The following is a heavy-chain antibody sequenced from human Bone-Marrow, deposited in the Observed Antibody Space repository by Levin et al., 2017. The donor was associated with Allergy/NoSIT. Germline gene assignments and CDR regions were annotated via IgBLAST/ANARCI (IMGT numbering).Heavy chain of an antibody. V-gene: IGHV3-21*01. CDR3: ASLAAAGTHFDY. Sequence: GGSLRLSCAASGFTFSSYSMNWVRQAPGKGLEWVSSISSSSSYIYYADSVKGRFTISRDNAKNSLYLQMNSLRAEDTAVYYCASLAAAGTHFDYWGQGTLVTVSS. J-gene: IGHJ4*02. CDR1: GFTFSSYS. D-gene: IGHD6-13*01. CDR2: ISSSSSYI.